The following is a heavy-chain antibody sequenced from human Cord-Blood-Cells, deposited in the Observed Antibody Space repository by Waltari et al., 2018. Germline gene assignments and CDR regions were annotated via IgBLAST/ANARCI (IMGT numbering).Heavy chain of an antibody. CDR1: GFTSSSYA. D-gene: IGHD3-10*01. J-gene: IGHJ4*02. CDR3: AKFSAGDY. CDR2: ISCSGGST. V-gene: IGHV3-23*01. Sequence: EVQLLESGGGLVQPGGSLRLSCAASGFTSSSYAMGWVRQSPGKGLEWVSAISCSGGSTYYADSVKGRFTISRDNSKNTLYLQMNSLRAEDTAVYYCAKFSAGDYWGQGTLVTVSS.